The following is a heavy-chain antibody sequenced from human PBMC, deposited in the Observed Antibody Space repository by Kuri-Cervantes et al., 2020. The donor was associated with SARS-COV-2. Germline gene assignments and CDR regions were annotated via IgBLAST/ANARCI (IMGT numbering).Heavy chain of an antibody. CDR2: IRSKANSYAT. V-gene: IGHV3-73*01. D-gene: IGHD2-15*01. J-gene: IGHJ4*02. Sequence: GESLKISCAASGFTFSGSAMHWVRQASGKGLEWVGRIRSKANSYATAYAASVKGRFTISRDDSKNTAYLQMNSLKTEDTAVYYCTRHREVGGSWANDYWGQGNLVNVSS. CDR1: GFTFSGSA. CDR3: TRHREVGGSWANDY.